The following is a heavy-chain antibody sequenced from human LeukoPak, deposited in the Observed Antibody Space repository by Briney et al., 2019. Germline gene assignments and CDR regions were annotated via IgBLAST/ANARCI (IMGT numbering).Heavy chain of an antibody. V-gene: IGHV3-33*01. D-gene: IGHD3-10*01. CDR1: GFTFSSYG. CDR3: ARRFGDDAFDI. CDR2: IWYDGSNK. Sequence: GGSLRLSCAASGFTFSSYGMHWVRQAPGKGLEWVAVIWYDGSNKYYTDSVRGRFTISRDNSKNTLNLQMNSLRAEDTAVYYCARRFGDDAFDIWGQGTVVTVSS. J-gene: IGHJ3*02.